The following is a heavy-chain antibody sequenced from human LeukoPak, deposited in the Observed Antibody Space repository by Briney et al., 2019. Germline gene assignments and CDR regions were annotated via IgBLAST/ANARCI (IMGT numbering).Heavy chain of an antibody. CDR3: ARLFVGSTGDY. CDR2: IYYSGST. V-gene: IGHV4-59*08. J-gene: IGHJ4*02. CDR1: GGSISSYY. D-gene: IGHD6-13*01. Sequence: PSETLSLTCTVSGGSISSYYWSWIRQPPGKGLEWIGYIYYSGSTNYNPSLKSRVTISVDTSKNQFSLKLSSVTAADTAVYYCARLFVGSTGDYWGQGTLVTVSS.